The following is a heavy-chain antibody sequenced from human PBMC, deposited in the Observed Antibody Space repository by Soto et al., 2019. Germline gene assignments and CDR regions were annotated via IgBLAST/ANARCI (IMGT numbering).Heavy chain of an antibody. CDR3: ARQATTLRGVTIDY. Sequence: GESLKISCKASGYTFTDYWIGWVRQMPGKGLEWMGIIYPGDSDTTYSPSFQGQVTISADKSISTAYLQWRSLKASDTAMYYCARQATTLRGVTIDYWGQGSLVTVSS. CDR2: IYPGDSDT. J-gene: IGHJ4*02. CDR1: GYTFTDYW. V-gene: IGHV5-51*01. D-gene: IGHD3-10*01.